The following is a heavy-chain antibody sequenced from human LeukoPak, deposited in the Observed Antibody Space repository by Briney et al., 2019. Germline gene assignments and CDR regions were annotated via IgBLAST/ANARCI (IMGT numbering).Heavy chain of an antibody. CDR1: GGSISSYY. D-gene: IGHD3-10*01. CDR3: ARGPSLLWFGEGGYYMDV. CDR2: FYYGGST. Sequence: SETLSLTCTVSGGSISSYYWSWLRQPPGKGLEWIGYFYYGGSTNYNPSLKRRVTISVDTSKNQFSLKLSSVTAADAAVYYCARGPSLLWFGEGGYYMDVWGKGTTVTVSS. J-gene: IGHJ6*03. V-gene: IGHV4-59*01.